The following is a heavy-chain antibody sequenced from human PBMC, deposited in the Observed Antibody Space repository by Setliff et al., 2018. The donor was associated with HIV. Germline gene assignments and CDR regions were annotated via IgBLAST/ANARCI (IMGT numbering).Heavy chain of an antibody. CDR1: GASIRGHY. V-gene: IGHV4-59*08. Sequence: SETLSLTCSVSGASIRGHYWSWIRQSPGKGLEWIGNIYYSGNTNYNPSFKSRVTISVDTSKNKFSLRVNSVTAADTAVYYCARSLVPSGYYYGRHAFDSWGQGTKVTVSS. J-gene: IGHJ3*02. D-gene: IGHD3-22*01. CDR2: IYYSGNT. CDR3: ARSLVPSGYYYGRHAFDS.